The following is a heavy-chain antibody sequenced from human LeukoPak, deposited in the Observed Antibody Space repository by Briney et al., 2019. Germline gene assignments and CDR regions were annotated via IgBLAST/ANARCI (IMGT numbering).Heavy chain of an antibody. CDR2: ISGLGDNT. J-gene: IGHJ6*03. V-gene: IGHV3-23*01. CDR1: GFTFTTYA. D-gene: IGHD2-2*02. Sequence: RSGGSLRLSCAASGFTFTTYAMSWVRQAPGKGLEWVSGISGLGDNTYYVDSVKGRFTISRDNSKNTLYLQMNSLRAEDTAVYYCARDGGRYCSSTSGYTDYYYYYMDVWGKGTTVTVSS. CDR3: ARDGGRYCSSTSGYTDYYYYYMDV.